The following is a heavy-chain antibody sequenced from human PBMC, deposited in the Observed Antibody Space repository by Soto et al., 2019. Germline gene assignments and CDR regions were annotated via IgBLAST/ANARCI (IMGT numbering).Heavy chain of an antibody. J-gene: IGHJ5*02. V-gene: IGHV4-38-2*01. D-gene: IGHD6-6*01. Sequence: SETLSLTCAVSGYSISSGYYWGWIRQPPGKGLEWIGSTYHSGSTYYNPSLKSRVTISVDTSKNQFSLKLSSVTAADTAVYYCARTIAARPLRWFDPWGQGTLVSVSS. CDR2: TYHSGST. CDR3: ARTIAARPLRWFDP. CDR1: GYSISSGYY.